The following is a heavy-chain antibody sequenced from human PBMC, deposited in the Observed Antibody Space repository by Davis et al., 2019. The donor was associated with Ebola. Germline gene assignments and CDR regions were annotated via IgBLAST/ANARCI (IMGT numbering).Heavy chain of an antibody. CDR3: ARDWCSSATCYAGYYNGMDV. V-gene: IGHV1-3*01. CDR1: GYTFTSYA. D-gene: IGHD2-2*01. Sequence: AASVKVSCKASGYTFTSYAMHWVRQAPGQRREWMGWINGGNGNTRYAQKFQGRVTITRDTSASTAYMELSSLRSEDTAVYYCARDWCSSATCYAGYYNGMDVWGQGTTVTVSS. CDR2: INGGNGNT. J-gene: IGHJ6*02.